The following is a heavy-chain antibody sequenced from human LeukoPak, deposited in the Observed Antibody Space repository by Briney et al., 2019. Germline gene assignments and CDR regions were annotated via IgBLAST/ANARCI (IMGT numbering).Heavy chain of an antibody. Sequence: GGSLRLSCAASGFTFSSYAMHWVRQAPGKGLEWVAVISYDGSNKYYADSVKGRFTISRDNSKNTLYLQMHSLRAEDTAVYYCAKGIHSNYWGQGTLVTVSS. J-gene: IGHJ4*02. CDR2: ISYDGSNK. CDR3: AKGIHSNY. D-gene: IGHD5-18*01. CDR1: GFTFSSYA. V-gene: IGHV3-30-3*01.